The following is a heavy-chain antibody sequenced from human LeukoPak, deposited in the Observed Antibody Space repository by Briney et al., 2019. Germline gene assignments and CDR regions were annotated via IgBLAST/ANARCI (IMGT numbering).Heavy chain of an antibody. V-gene: IGHV1-58*02. CDR3: AAYCGGDCLNDY. CDR1: GFTFTSSA. D-gene: IGHD2-21*01. CDR2: IVVGSGNT. J-gene: IGHJ4*02. Sequence: SVKVSCKASGFTFTSSAMQWVRQARGQRLEWIGWIVVGSGNTDYAQKFQERVTITRDMSASTAYMELSSLRSEDTAVYYCAAYCGGDCLNDYWGQGTLVTVSS.